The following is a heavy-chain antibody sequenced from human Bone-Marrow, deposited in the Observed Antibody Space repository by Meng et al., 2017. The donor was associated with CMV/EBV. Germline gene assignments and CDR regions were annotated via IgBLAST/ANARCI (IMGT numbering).Heavy chain of an antibody. J-gene: IGHJ4*02. CDR3: ARHPRTSYSSTRFDY. D-gene: IGHD6-13*01. V-gene: IGHV1-2*02. CDR1: GYTFTNYY. CDR2: INPNSGGT. Sequence: ASVKVSCKASGYTFTNYYVHWVRQAPGQGLEWMGWINPNSGGTNYAQKFQGRVTMTRDTSISTAYMELSRLRSDDTAVYYCARHPRTSYSSTRFDYWGQGTLVTVSS.